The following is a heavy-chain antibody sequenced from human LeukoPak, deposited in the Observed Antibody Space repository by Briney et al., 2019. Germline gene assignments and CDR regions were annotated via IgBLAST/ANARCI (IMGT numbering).Heavy chain of an antibody. CDR3: ARDVRRSSSSSNSFYYYMDV. J-gene: IGHJ6*03. D-gene: IGHD6-6*01. Sequence: SDTLSLTCTVSGGSISNYYWSWIRQPAGKGLEWVGRMYGCWSTSYNPSLNSRVTMSVDTSKNQFSLKLDSLTAADTAMYYCARDVRRSSSSSNSFYYYMDVWGKGTPVTVSS. V-gene: IGHV4-4*07. CDR2: MYGCWST. CDR1: GGSISNYY.